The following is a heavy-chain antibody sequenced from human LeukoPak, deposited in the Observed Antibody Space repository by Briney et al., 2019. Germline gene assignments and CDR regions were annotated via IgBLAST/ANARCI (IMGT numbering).Heavy chain of an antibody. J-gene: IGHJ4*02. CDR3: ARDDGRGFDY. D-gene: IGHD2-15*01. V-gene: IGHV3-7*01. CDR1: GFTFSSYA. CDR2: IKEDGSEK. Sequence: GGSLRLSCAASGFTFSSYAMSWVRQAPGKGLEWVASIKEDGSEKKYLDSVRGRFTISRDNAKKSLYLQMNSLRAEDTAVYYCARDDGRGFDYWGQGTLVTVSS.